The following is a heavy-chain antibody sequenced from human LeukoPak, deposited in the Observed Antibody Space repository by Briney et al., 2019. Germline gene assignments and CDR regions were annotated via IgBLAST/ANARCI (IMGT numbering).Heavy chain of an antibody. V-gene: IGHV4-34*01. J-gene: IGHJ4*02. CDR1: GGSFSGYY. D-gene: IGHD3-9*01. CDR2: INHSGST. CDR3: ARRNVLRYFDWFFDY. Sequence: SETLSLTCAVYGGSFSGYYWSWIRQPPGKGLEWIGEINHSGSTNYNPSLKSRVTISVDTSKNQFSLKLSSVTAADTAVYYCARRNVLRYFDWFFDYWGQGTLVTVSS.